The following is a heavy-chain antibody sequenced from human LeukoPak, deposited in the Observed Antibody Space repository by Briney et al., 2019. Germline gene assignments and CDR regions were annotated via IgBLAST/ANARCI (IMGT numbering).Heavy chain of an antibody. CDR1: GYTLTELS. J-gene: IGHJ6*02. V-gene: IGHV1-24*01. CDR3: ATDQVPDYYYGMDV. Sequence: ASVKVSRKVSGYTLTELSMHWVRQAPGKGLEWMGGFDPEDGETIYAQKFQGRVTMTEDTSTDTAYMELSSLRSEDTAVYYCATDQVPDYYYGMDVWGQGTTVTVSS. CDR2: FDPEDGET.